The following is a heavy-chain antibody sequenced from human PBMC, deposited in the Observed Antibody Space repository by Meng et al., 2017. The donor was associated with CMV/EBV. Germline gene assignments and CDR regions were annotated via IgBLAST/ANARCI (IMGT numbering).Heavy chain of an antibody. D-gene: IGHD3-9*01. CDR1: GFTFSSYG. V-gene: IGHV3-30*02. CDR2: IRYDGSNK. CDR3: AKDIFSVLRSFPGGMDV. Sequence: GGSLRLSCAAPGFTFSSYGMHWVRQAPGKGLEWVAFIRYDGSNKYYADSVKGRFTISRDNSKNTLYLQMNSLRAEDTAVYYCAKDIFSVLRSFPGGMDVWGQGTTVTVSS. J-gene: IGHJ6*02.